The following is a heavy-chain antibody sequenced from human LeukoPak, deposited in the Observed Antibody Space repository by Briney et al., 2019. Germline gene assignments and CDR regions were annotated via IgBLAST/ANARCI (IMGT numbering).Heavy chain of an antibody. D-gene: IGHD6-13*01. CDR1: GYTFTIYG. CDR2: IDTYRHST. CDR3: ARPNTDAAGYFFDS. J-gene: IGHJ4*02. V-gene: IGHV1-18*01. Sequence: AXVKXSCKASGYTFTIYGISWVRQAPXQGLEWMGWIDTYRHSTNYAQNLQGRVSLTTDTSTTTVYLELRSLRSDDTAVYYCARPNTDAAGYFFDSWGQGTLVTVSS.